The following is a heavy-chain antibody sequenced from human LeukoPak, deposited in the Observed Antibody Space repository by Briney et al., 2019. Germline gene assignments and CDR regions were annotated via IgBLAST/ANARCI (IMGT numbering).Heavy chain of an antibody. V-gene: IGHV3-33*06. D-gene: IGHD3-10*01. CDR1: GFTFSSYG. Sequence: GGSLRLSCAASGFTFSSYGMHWVRQAPGKGLEWVAVIWYDGSNKYYADSVKGRFTISRDNPKNTLYLQMNSLRAEDTAVYYCAKDRVLEAPPRSLCDYWGQGTLVTVSS. J-gene: IGHJ4*02. CDR2: IWYDGSNK. CDR3: AKDRVLEAPPRSLCDY.